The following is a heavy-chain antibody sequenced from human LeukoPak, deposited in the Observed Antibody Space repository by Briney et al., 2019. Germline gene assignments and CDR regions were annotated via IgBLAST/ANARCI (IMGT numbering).Heavy chain of an antibody. V-gene: IGHV3-23*01. CDR2: ISGSGGST. D-gene: IGHD5-18*01. J-gene: IGHJ4*02. CDR3: ATSYGYGY. CDR1: GFTFSSYA. Sequence: GGSLRLSCAASGFTFSSYAMSWVRQTPGKGLEWVSAISGSGGSTYYADSVKGRFTISRDNAKNSLYLQMNSLRAGDTAVYFCATSYGYGYWGQGTLVTVSS.